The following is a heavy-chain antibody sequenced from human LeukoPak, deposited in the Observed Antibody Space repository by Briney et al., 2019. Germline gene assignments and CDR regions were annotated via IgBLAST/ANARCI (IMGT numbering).Heavy chain of an antibody. Sequence: SQTLSLTCTVSGGSISSGSYYWSWIRQPAGKGLEWIGRIYTSGSTNYNPSLKIRVTISVDTSKNQFSLKLSSVTAADTAVYYCARSSDSIYYYYMDVWGKGTTVTVSS. J-gene: IGHJ6*03. CDR3: ARSSDSIYYYYMDV. V-gene: IGHV4-61*02. D-gene: IGHD4-11*01. CDR1: GGSISSGSYY. CDR2: IYTSGST.